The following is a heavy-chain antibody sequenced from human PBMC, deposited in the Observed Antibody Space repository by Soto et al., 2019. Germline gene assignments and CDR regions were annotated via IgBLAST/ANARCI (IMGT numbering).Heavy chain of an antibody. V-gene: IGHV1-18*01. CDR2: ITTDKGKT. CDR3: ATRSPAFDY. J-gene: IGHJ4*02. CDR1: GYTFTSYG. Sequence: QVQLVQSGPEVKKPGASVKVSCKTSGYTFTSYGISWVRQAPGQGLAWMGWITTDKGKTTYAQKFQGRVTMTTDTPTSRAYIELRSRRPDDTAVYYCATRSPAFDYWGQGALVTVSS.